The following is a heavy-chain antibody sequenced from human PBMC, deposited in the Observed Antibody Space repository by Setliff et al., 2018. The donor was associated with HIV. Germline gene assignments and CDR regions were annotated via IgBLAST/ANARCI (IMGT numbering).Heavy chain of an antibody. CDR3: ARGRSCESDWCWLYYNYYYGMDV. D-gene: IGHD2-8*01. V-gene: IGHV4-61*09. J-gene: IGHJ6*02. Sequence: SETLSLTCSVSGASIRSGLNYWTWIRQPAGKGLEWIGHIYSGGTTNYNPSLKSRVSISVDTSKNRFSLRLTSVTAADTAIYYCARGRSCESDWCWLYYNYYYGMDVWAQGTAVTVSS. CDR2: IYSGGTT. CDR1: GASIRSGLNY.